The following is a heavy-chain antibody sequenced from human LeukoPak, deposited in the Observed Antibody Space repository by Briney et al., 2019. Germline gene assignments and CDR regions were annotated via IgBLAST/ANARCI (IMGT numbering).Heavy chain of an antibody. CDR3: ARGRLYYYGSGSYRHYYGMDV. J-gene: IGHJ6*02. D-gene: IGHD3-10*01. CDR1: GFTFSSYS. CDR2: INHSGST. V-gene: IGHV4-34*01. Sequence: GSLRLSCAASGFTFSSYSMNWVRQPPGKGLEWIGEINHSGSTNYNPSLKSRVTISVDTSKNQFSLKLSSVTAADTAVYYCARGRLYYYGSGSYRHYYGMDVWGQGTTVTVSS.